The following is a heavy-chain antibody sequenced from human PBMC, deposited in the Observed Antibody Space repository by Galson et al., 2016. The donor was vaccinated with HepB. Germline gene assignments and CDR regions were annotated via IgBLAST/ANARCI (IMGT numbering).Heavy chain of an antibody. V-gene: IGHV4-34*01. D-gene: IGHD7-27*01. Sequence: ETLSLSCAVYGASFSVYYWSWLRQPPRKGLGWIGDINRSGGTNYNPSFKSRVTISVDLSKNQFSLNLNSVTAADTALYYCARDRNWGKWNYFDYWGQGTLVTVSS. CDR2: INRSGGT. J-gene: IGHJ4*02. CDR1: GASFSVYY. CDR3: ARDRNWGKWNYFDY.